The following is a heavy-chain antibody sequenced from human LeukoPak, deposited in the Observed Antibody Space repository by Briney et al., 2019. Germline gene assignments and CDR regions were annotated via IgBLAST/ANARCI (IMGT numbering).Heavy chain of an antibody. CDR2: ISGSGTTI. CDR3: TRVGTVIQADY. J-gene: IGHJ4*02. V-gene: IGHV3-48*03. D-gene: IGHD2-21*01. Sequence: GGSLRLSCAGSGFTFRSYDMNWVRQAPGKGLEWVSYISGSGTTIKYADSVKGRFTISRDNGKNSLYLQMNSLRVEDTAVYYCTRVGTVIQADYWGQGTLVTVSS. CDR1: GFTFRSYD.